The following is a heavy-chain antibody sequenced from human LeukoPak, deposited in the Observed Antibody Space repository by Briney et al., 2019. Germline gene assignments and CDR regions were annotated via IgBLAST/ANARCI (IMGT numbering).Heavy chain of an antibody. J-gene: IGHJ4*02. V-gene: IGHV3-21*01. CDR3: ARDLGYSSGPNY. CDR1: GFPLSSYA. CDR2: ISGGSSFT. D-gene: IGHD6-19*01. Sequence: GGSLRLSCAASGFPLSSYAMSWVRQASGKGLEWVSYISGGSSFTYYVDSVKGRFTISRDNAKNSLYLQMNSLRAEDTAVYYCARDLGYSSGPNYWGQGTRVTVSS.